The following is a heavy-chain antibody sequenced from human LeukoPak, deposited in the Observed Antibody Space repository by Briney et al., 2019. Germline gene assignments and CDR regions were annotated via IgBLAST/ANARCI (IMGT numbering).Heavy chain of an antibody. CDR2: ISGSGGST. J-gene: IGHJ4*02. Sequence: PGGSLRLSRAASGFTFSSYAMSWVRQAPGKGLEWVSAISGSGGSTYYADSVKGRFTISRDNSKNTLYLQMNSLRAEDTAVYYCAKFDGDYGDFFDYWGQGTLVTVSS. CDR1: GFTFSSYA. D-gene: IGHD4-17*01. CDR3: AKFDGDYGDFFDY. V-gene: IGHV3-23*01.